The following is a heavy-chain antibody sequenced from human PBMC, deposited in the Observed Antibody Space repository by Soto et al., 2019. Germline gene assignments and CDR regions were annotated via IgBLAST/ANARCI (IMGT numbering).Heavy chain of an antibody. J-gene: IGHJ4*02. D-gene: IGHD6-6*01. CDR2: IYTGGAT. CDR3: ARGKYYFDF. V-gene: IGHV3-53*01. CDR1: GFTVSNNY. Sequence: LVESGGGLIQPGGSLSLSCAVSGFTVSNNYMTWVRQAPGKGLEWVSLIYTGGATSYTDSVQGRFTISRDISRNTLYLQMNSLRAEDTAVYYCARGKYYFDFWGQGTLVTVSS.